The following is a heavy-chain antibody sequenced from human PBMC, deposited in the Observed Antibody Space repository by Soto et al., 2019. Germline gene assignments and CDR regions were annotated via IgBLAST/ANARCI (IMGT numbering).Heavy chain of an antibody. D-gene: IGHD2-2*01. CDR3: ARDSTAFVFDY. Sequence: QVQLQESGPGRVKPSETLSLTCTVSGDSVRSGSFYWIWIRQPPGKGLEWIGYIYYTGRTSYNPSLKSRVTLSIDPSKNHFALNLTSVTAADTAIYYCARDSTAFVFDYWGQGALVTVSS. CDR2: IYYTGRT. J-gene: IGHJ4*02. V-gene: IGHV4-61*03. CDR1: GDSVRSGSFY.